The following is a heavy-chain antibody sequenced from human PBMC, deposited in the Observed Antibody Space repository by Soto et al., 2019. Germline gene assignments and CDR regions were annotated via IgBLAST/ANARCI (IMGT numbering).Heavy chain of an antibody. D-gene: IGHD2-2*01. CDR1: GYTFTSYG. CDR2: ISVYNGNT. V-gene: IGHV1-18*01. Sequence: QVQLVQSGAEVKKPGASVKVSCKTSGYTFTSYGISWVRQAPGQGLEWMGWISVYNGNTNYAQKRQGRVTMTTDRSTRTAYMELRSLRSDDTATYYCARGIVVPAASYDTMDGWGKGTTVTVSS. J-gene: IGHJ6*03. CDR3: ARGIVVPAASYDTMDG.